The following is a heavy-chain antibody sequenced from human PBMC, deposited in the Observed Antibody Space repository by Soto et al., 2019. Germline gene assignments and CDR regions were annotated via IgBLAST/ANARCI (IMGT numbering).Heavy chain of an antibody. CDR1: GFTFSSYA. CDR2: ISGSGGST. Sequence: GGSLRLSCAASGFTFSSYAMSWVRQAPGKGLEWVSAISGSGGSTYYADSVKGRFTISRDNSKNTLYLQMNSLRAEDTAVYYCAKGGAIGIAAQYYYYYGMDVWGQGTTVTVSS. D-gene: IGHD6-6*01. CDR3: AKGGAIGIAAQYYYYYGMDV. J-gene: IGHJ6*02. V-gene: IGHV3-23*01.